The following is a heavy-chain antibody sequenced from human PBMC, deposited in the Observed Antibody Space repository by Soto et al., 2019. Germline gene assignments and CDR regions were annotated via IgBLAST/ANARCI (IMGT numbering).Heavy chain of an antibody. D-gene: IGHD4-4*01. CDR3: HRRVQTNTVRTQDNWFAP. J-gene: IGHJ5*02. Sequence: SETLSLTCTVSGGSISTSSCNWIRQAPGKGLEWIGCVYYTGNNNYNPSLKSRVTMSLDTSKNQFSLKLSSVTAAAPAVDYCHRRVQTNTVRTQDNWFAPWGQGTRVTVSS. CDR2: VYYTGNN. CDR1: GGSISTSS. V-gene: IGHV4-59*08.